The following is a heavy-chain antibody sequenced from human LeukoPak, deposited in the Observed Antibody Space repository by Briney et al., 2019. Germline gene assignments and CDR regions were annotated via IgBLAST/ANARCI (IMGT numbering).Heavy chain of an antibody. Sequence: SQTLSLTCTVSGGSISSGDYYWSWIGQPPGKGLEWIGYIYYSGSSYYSPSLKRRATMSVDTSKNHYAQKLSSVTAADTAVYYCARVGRAYGGGGSYPDAFDIWGQGTMVTVSS. V-gene: IGHV4-30-4*01. CDR3: ARVGRAYGGGGSYPDAFDI. CDR2: IYYSGSS. D-gene: IGHD2-21*02. J-gene: IGHJ3*02. CDR1: GGSISSGDYY.